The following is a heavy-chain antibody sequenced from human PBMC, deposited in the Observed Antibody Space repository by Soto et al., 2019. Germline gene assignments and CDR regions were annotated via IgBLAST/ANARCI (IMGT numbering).Heavy chain of an antibody. CDR1: GFTVSSKY. Sequence: GGSLRLACAASGFTVSSKYMSWVRQAPGKGRDWVSVIYSGGSTYYADSVKGRFTISRDNSKNTLYLQMNSLRAEATAVYYCAIALYGDYSDYWGQGTLVTVSS. J-gene: IGHJ4*02. CDR3: AIALYGDYSDY. CDR2: IYSGGST. D-gene: IGHD4-17*01. V-gene: IGHV3-66*01.